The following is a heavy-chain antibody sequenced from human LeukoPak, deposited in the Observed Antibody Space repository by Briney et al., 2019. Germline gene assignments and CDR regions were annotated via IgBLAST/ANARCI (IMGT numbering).Heavy chain of an antibody. CDR1: GYTFTSYG. CDR2: ISAYNGNT. J-gene: IGHJ5*02. V-gene: IGHV1-18*03. D-gene: IGHD3-3*01. CDR3: ARATPPIFGVVIHWFDP. Sequence: GASVKVSCKASGYTFTSYGISWVRQAPGQGLEWMGWISAYNGNTNYAQKLQGRVTMTTDTSTSTAYMELRSLRSDDMAVYYCARATPPIFGVVIHWFDPWGQGTLVTVSS.